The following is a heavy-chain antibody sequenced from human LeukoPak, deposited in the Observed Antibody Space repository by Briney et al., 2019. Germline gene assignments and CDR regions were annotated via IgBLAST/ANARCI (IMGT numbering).Heavy chain of an antibody. V-gene: IGHV1-2*04. D-gene: IGHD5-18*01. CDR2: INPNSGGT. J-gene: IGHJ6*02. CDR1: GYTFTGYY. Sequence: ASVTVSCKASGYTFTGYYMHWVRQAPGQGLEWMGWINPNSGGTNYAQKFQGWVTMTRDTSISTAYMELSSLRSEDTAVYYCARELLPELDTAMVYYYYGMDVWGQGTTVTVSS. CDR3: ARELLPELDTAMVYYYYGMDV.